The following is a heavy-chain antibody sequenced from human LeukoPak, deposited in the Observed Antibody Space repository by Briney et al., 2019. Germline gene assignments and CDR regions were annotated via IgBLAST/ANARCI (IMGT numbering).Heavy chain of an antibody. CDR2: ISFHGTDT. Sequence: GGSLRLSCAASGFTFISYAIHWVRQAPGKGLEWVAVISFHGTDTFYADSVKGRFTISRDNSKNTLYLQMNSLRAEDTAVYYCATRGYSGYGQSFFDYWGQGTLVTVSS. CDR3: ATRGYSGYGQSFFDY. CDR1: GFTFISYA. J-gene: IGHJ4*02. D-gene: IGHD5-12*01. V-gene: IGHV3-30*04.